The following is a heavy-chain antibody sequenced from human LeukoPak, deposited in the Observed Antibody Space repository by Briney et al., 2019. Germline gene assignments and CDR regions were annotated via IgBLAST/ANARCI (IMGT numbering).Heavy chain of an antibody. CDR3: ARQVRDYYDSSGWYFDL. J-gene: IGHJ2*01. Sequence: SETLSLTCTVSGGSISSSSYYWGWIRQPPGKGLEWIGSIYYSGSTYYNPSLKSRVTISVGTSKNQFSLKLSSVTAADTAVYYCARQVRDYYDSSGWYFDLWGRGTLVTVSS. D-gene: IGHD3-22*01. CDR2: IYYSGST. V-gene: IGHV4-39*01. CDR1: GGSISSSSYY.